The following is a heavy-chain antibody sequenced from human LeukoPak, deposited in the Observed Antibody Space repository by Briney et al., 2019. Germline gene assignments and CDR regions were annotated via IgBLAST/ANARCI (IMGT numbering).Heavy chain of an antibody. Sequence: GASVKVSCKASGYTFTSYAMNWVRQAPGQGLEWMGWISAYNGNTNYAQKLQGRVTMTTDTSTSTAYMELRSLRSDDTAVYYCARVDTMVRGVIYSYYYYYYMDVWGKGTTVTVSS. CDR2: ISAYNGNT. D-gene: IGHD3-10*01. CDR3: ARVDTMVRGVIYSYYYYYYMDV. J-gene: IGHJ6*03. V-gene: IGHV1-18*01. CDR1: GYTFTSYA.